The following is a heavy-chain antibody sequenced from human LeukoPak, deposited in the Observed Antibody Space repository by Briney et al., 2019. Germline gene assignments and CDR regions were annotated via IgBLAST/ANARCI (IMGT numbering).Heavy chain of an antibody. CDR1: GGSILTTNW. V-gene: IGHV4-4*02. CDR3: ARESGAFSPFGF. D-gene: IGHD1-26*01. Sequence: SETLSLTCAVSGGSILTTNWWSWVRQPPGKGLEWIGEVHLSGTSNYNPTLKSRVSMSIDKSKNQLSLKLTSVTAADTAMYYCARESGAFSPFGFWGQGTLVTVSS. J-gene: IGHJ4*02. CDR2: VHLSGTS.